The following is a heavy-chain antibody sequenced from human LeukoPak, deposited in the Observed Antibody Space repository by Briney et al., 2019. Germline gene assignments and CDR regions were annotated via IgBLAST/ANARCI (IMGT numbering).Heavy chain of an antibody. J-gene: IGHJ6*03. D-gene: IGHD4-17*01. CDR2: IYTTEST. CDR3: AREGDYGDPSRRHYYIDL. CDR1: GVYIGSYY. V-gene: IGHV4-4*07. Sequence: PSETLSLTCTVSGVYIGSYYWSCIRQPAGKGLEWIGRIYTTESTNYNPSLKSRVTMLVDMSTNQLSLKLSSVTAADTAVYYCAREGDYGDPSRRHYYIDLWGKGPRVTVSS.